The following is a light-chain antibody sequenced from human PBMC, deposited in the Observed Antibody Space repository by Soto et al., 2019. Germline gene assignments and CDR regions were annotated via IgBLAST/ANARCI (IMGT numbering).Light chain of an antibody. Sequence: DSVMTQSPDSLAVSLGERATINCKSSQSVLYSSNNENYLVWYQQKPGQPPKLLIYWATARESGVPDRFSGSGSGTDFTLTISSLQAEDVAVYYCQQYYSTPWTFGQGTKVEIK. CDR2: WAT. CDR1: QSVLYSSNNENY. CDR3: QQYYSTPWT. V-gene: IGKV4-1*01. J-gene: IGKJ1*01.